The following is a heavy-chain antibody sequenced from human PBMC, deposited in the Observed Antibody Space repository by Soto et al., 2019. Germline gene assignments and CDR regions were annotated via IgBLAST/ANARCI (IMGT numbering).Heavy chain of an antibody. CDR3: ARYCSSTSCQFDP. D-gene: IGHD2-2*01. Sequence: AASVKVSCKASGYTFTGYYIHWVRQAPGQGLEWMGGINPNSGASNYAQKFQGRVTMTRDTSISTAYMELSRLRSDDTAVYYCARYCSSTSCQFDPWGQGTLVTVSS. CDR1: GYTFTGYY. CDR2: INPNSGAS. V-gene: IGHV1-2*02. J-gene: IGHJ5*02.